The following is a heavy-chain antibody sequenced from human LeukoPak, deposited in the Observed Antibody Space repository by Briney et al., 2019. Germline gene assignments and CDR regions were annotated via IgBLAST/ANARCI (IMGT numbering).Heavy chain of an antibody. Sequence: SETLSLTCTVSGGSISSSSYYWGWVRQPPGKGLEWIGSIYYSGSTYFNPPLKSRVTISVDTFKNQFPLMLSSVTAEDRAGHYCARHEVEAPANFDYWGEGTLGTVSS. J-gene: IGHJ4*02. V-gene: IGHV4-39*01. CDR2: IYYSGST. CDR3: ARHEVEAPANFDY. D-gene: IGHD6-13*01. CDR1: GGSISSSSYY.